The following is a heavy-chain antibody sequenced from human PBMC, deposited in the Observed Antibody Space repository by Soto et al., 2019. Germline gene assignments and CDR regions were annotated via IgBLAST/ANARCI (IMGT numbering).Heavy chain of an antibody. Sequence: PSETLSLTCAVYGGSFSGYYWSWIRQPPGKGLEWIGEINHSGSTNYNPSLKSRVTISVDTSKNQFSLKLSSVTAADTAVYYCFRCGSYDFWSGYYLKNWFDPWGQGTLVTVSS. D-gene: IGHD3-3*01. CDR2: INHSGST. J-gene: IGHJ5*02. CDR3: FRCGSYDFWSGYYLKNWFDP. CDR1: GGSFSGYY. V-gene: IGHV4-34*01.